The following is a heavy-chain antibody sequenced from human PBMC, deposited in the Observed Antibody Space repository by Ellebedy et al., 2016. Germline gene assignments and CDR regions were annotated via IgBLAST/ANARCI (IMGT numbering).Heavy chain of an antibody. CDR3: AREIVMAGALGTFDY. Sequence: SVKVSXXASGGTFSSYAISWVRQAPGQGLEWMGRIIPILGIANYAQKFQGRVTITADKSTSTAYMELSSLRSEDTAVYYCAREIVMAGALGTFDYWGQGTLVTVSS. J-gene: IGHJ4*02. D-gene: IGHD3-16*02. V-gene: IGHV1-69*04. CDR2: IIPILGIA. CDR1: GGTFSSYA.